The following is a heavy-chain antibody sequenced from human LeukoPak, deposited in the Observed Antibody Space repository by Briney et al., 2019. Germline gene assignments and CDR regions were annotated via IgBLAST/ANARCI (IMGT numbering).Heavy chain of an antibody. V-gene: IGHV3-23*01. CDR3: AKGAGLYVAYGDYGDYYYYYGMDV. Sequence: GGSLRLSCAASGFTFNSFAMSWVRHAPGKGLEWVSAISGSGVTTYHADSVKGRFTISRDNSKNTLYLQMDSLRAEDTAVYYCAKGAGLYVAYGDYGDYYYYYGMDVWGQGTTVTVSS. CDR1: GFTFNSFA. J-gene: IGHJ6*02. CDR2: ISGSGVTT. D-gene: IGHD4-17*01.